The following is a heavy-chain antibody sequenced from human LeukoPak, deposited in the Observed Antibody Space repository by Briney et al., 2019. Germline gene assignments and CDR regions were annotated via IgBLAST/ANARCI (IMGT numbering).Heavy chain of an antibody. CDR2: IYYSGST. V-gene: IGHV4-39*07. D-gene: IGHD5-18*01. CDR1: GDSISSRSYY. CDR3: ARGGYSYGYLYYFDY. Sequence: SETLSLTCTVSGDSISSRSYYWGWVRQPPGKGLEWIGDIYYSGSTYQNPSLKSRVTMSVDTSKNQFSLKLSSVTAADTAVYYCARGGYSYGYLYYFDYWGQGTLVTASS. J-gene: IGHJ4*02.